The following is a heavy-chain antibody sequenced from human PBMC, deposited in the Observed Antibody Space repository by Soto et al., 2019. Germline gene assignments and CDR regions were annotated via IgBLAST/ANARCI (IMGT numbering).Heavy chain of an antibody. J-gene: IGHJ4*02. D-gene: IGHD4-17*01. CDR2: ISYDGSNK. CDR3: AKIDYGGKDY. CDR1: GFTFSSYG. V-gene: IGHV3-30*18. Sequence: GGSLRLSCAASGFTFSSYGMHWVRQAPGKGLEWVAVISYDGSNKYYADSVKGRFTISRDNSKNTLYLQMNSLRAEDTAVYYCAKIDYGGKDYWGQGTLVTVSS.